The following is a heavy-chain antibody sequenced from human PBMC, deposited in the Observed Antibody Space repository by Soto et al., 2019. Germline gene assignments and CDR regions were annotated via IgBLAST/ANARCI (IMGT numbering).Heavy chain of an antibody. D-gene: IGHD1-1*01. Sequence: PSETLSLTCTVSGGSISSYYWSWIRQPPGKGLEWIGYIYYSGSTNYNPSLKSRVTISVDTSKNQFSLKLSSVTAADTAVYYCARVTHDYYFDYWGQGTLVTVSS. CDR1: GGSISSYY. J-gene: IGHJ4*02. CDR2: IYYSGST. V-gene: IGHV4-59*01. CDR3: ARVTHDYYFDY.